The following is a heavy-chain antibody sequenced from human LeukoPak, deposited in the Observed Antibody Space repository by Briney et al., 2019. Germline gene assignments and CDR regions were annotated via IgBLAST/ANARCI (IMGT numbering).Heavy chain of an antibody. CDR2: IYYSGST. V-gene: IGHV4-59*12. Sequence: SETLSLTCTVSGGSISSYYWSWIRQPPGKGLEWIGYIYYSGSTNYNPSLKSRVTISVDTSKNQFSLKLSSVTAADTAVYYCARASFITFGGHLTGSAPWGQGTLVTVSS. CDR1: GGSISSYY. D-gene: IGHD3-16*01. CDR3: ARASFITFGGHLTGSAP. J-gene: IGHJ5*02.